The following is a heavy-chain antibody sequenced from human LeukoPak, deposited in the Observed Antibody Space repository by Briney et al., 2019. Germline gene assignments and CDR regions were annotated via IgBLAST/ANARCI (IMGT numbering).Heavy chain of an antibody. V-gene: IGHV3-20*04. CDR3: ARDGAPYSSGWYSVDY. Sequence: GSLRLSCAASGFTFGDYGMSWVRQPPGKGVEWVSGINWNGGSTGYADSVKGRFTISRDNAKNSLYLQMNSLRAEDTALYYCARDGAPYSSGWYSVDYWGQGTLVTVSS. CDR1: GFTFGDYG. J-gene: IGHJ4*02. D-gene: IGHD6-19*01. CDR2: INWNGGST.